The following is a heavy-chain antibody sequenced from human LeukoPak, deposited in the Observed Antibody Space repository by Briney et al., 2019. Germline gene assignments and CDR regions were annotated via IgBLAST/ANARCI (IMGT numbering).Heavy chain of an antibody. V-gene: IGHV3-23*01. Sequence: GGSLRLSCAASGFTFSSYAMSWVRQAPGKGLEWVSAISGSGGSTYYADSVKGRFTISRDNSKNTLYLQMNSLRAEDTAVYYCANAGVYYDSSGYYSWGQGTLVTVSS. CDR3: ANAGVYYDSSGYYS. CDR2: ISGSGGST. J-gene: IGHJ4*02. D-gene: IGHD3-22*01. CDR1: GFTFSSYA.